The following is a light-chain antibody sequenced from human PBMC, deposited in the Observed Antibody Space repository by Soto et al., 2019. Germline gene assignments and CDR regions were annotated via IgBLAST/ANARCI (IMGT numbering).Light chain of an antibody. J-gene: IGLJ2*01. CDR1: SSNIGAGYD. V-gene: IGLV1-40*01. CDR3: SSYAGSNPVV. CDR2: GST. Sequence: QSVLTQPPSVSGAPGPRVTISCTWSSSNIGAGYDVHWYQQVPGRAPKLLIFGSTNRPSGVPDRFSGSKSGTSASLAITGLQAEDEGDYYCSSYAGSNPVVFGGGTKLTVL.